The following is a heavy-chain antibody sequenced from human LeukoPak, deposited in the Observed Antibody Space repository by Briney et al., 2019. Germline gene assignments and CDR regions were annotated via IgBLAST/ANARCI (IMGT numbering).Heavy chain of an antibody. D-gene: IGHD2-2*01. CDR3: ARETADIVVVPAATYGMDV. CDR2: ISSSSSYI. V-gene: IGHV3-21*01. J-gene: IGHJ6*04. Sequence: PGGSLRLSCAASGFTFSSYSMNWVRQAPGKGLEWVSSISSSSSYIYYADSVKGRFTISRDNAKNSLYLQMNSLRAEDTAVYYCARETADIVVVPAATYGMDVWGKGTTVTVSS. CDR1: GFTFSSYS.